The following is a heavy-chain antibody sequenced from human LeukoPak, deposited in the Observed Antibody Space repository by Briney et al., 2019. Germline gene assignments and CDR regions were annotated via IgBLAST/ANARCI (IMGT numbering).Heavy chain of an antibody. CDR3: AGTSSGYYSTDY. CDR1: GGSFSDYY. Sequence: SETLSLTCAVYGGSFSDYYWGWIRQSPGKGLEWIGSIHRSGSTYYNPSLKSRVTISGDTSKSQFSLRLTSVTAADTAVYYCAGTSSGYYSTDYWGQGTLVTVSS. V-gene: IGHV4-38-2*01. CDR2: IHRSGST. D-gene: IGHD5-12*01. J-gene: IGHJ4*02.